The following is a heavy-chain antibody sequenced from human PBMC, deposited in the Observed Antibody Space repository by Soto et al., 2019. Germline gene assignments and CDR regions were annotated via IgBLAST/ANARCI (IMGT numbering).Heavy chain of an antibody. V-gene: IGHV3-33*01. CDR2: IWYDGSNK. D-gene: IGHD6-19*01. Sequence: GGSLRLSCAASGFTFSSYGMHWVRQAPGEGLEWVAVIWYDGSNKYYADSVKGRFTISRDNSKNTLYLQMNSLRAEDTAVYYCARDHPKNAYSSGWYNFDYWGQGTLVTVSS. CDR3: ARDHPKNAYSSGWYNFDY. J-gene: IGHJ4*02. CDR1: GFTFSSYG.